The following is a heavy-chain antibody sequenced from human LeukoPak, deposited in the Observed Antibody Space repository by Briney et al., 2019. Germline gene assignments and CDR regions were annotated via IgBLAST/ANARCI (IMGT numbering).Heavy chain of an antibody. D-gene: IGHD3-3*01. Sequence: KPSETLSLTCAVYGGSFSGYYWNWIRQPPGKGLEWIGEINHSGSINYNPSLKRRGTISVDTSKNQYSLKLSSVTAADTAVYYCARRPLRVLEWLFDWGQGTLVTVSS. CDR2: INHSGSI. V-gene: IGHV4-34*01. CDR1: GGSFSGYY. CDR3: ARRPLRVLEWLFD. J-gene: IGHJ4*02.